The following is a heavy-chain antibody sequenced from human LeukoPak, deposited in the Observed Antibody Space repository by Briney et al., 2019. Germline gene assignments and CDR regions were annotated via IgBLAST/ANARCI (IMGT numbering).Heavy chain of an antibody. CDR2: MNPNSGNT. CDR3: ARGHRTMVRGVTTHNYYYMDV. D-gene: IGHD3-10*01. CDR1: GYTFTSYD. V-gene: IGHV1-8*01. Sequence: ASVKVSCKASGYTFTSYDINWVRQATGQGLEWMGWMNPNSGNTGYAQKFQGRVTMTRNTSISTAYMELSSLRSEDTAVYYCARGHRTMVRGVTTHNYYYMDVWGKGTTVTISS. J-gene: IGHJ6*03.